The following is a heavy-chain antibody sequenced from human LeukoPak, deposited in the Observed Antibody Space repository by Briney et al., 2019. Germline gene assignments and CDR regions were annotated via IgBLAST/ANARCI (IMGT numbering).Heavy chain of an antibody. CDR3: ARGYPIFGVVIIEYFDY. CDR2: IYTSGST. D-gene: IGHD3-3*01. J-gene: IGHJ4*02. Sequence: SQTLSLTCTVSGGSISSGSYYWSWIRQPAGKGLEWIGRIYTSGSTNYNPSLKSRVTISVDTSKNQFSLKLSSVTAADTAVYYCARGYPIFGVVIIEYFDYWGQGTLVTVSS. V-gene: IGHV4-61*02. CDR1: GGSISSGSYY.